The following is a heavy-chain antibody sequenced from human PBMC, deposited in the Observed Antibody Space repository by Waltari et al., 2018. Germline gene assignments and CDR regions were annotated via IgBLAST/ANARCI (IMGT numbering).Heavy chain of an antibody. CDR3: ASSDFTYYYDSSGYDY. Sequence: QVQLVQSGAEVKKPGSSVKVSCKASGGTFSSYAISWVRQAPGQVLEWMGGIIPIFGTANDAQKFQGRFTITTDESTSTAYMELSSLRSEDTAVYYCASSDFTYYYDSSGYDYWGQGTLVTVSS. V-gene: IGHV1-69*05. J-gene: IGHJ4*02. CDR2: IIPIFGTA. CDR1: GGTFSSYA. D-gene: IGHD3-22*01.